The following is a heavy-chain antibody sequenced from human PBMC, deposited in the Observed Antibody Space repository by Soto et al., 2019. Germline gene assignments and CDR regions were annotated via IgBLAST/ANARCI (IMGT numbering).Heavy chain of an antibody. V-gene: IGHV4-59*01. CDR3: ARAYYYDSSGYPSPLDY. CDR2: IYYSGST. Sequence: SETLSLTCTVPGSSISSYYWSWIRQRPGKGLEWIGYIYYSGSTNYNPSLKSRVTISVDTSKNQFSLKLSSVTAADTAVYYCARAYYYDSSGYPSPLDYWGQGTLVTAPQ. CDR1: GSSISSYY. J-gene: IGHJ4*02. D-gene: IGHD3-22*01.